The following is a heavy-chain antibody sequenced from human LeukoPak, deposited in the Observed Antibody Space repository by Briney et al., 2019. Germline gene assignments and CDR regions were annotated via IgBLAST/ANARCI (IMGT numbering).Heavy chain of an antibody. CDR2: ISSSSSYI. CDR1: GFTFSSYS. J-gene: IGHJ5*02. D-gene: IGHD3-22*01. CDR3: ARDHYYDSSGYTYNWFDP. Sequence: PGGSLRLSCAASGFTFSSYSMNWVRQAPGKGLEWVSSISSSSSYIYYADSVKGRFTISRDNAKNSLYLQMNSLRAEDTAVYYCARDHYYDSSGYTYNWFDPWGQGTLVTVSS. V-gene: IGHV3-21*01.